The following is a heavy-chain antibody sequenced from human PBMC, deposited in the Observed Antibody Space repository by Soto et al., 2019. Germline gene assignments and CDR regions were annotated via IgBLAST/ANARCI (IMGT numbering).Heavy chain of an antibody. CDR1: GGSISSSSYY. Sequence: SETLSLTCTVSGGSISSSSYYWGWIRQPPGKGLEWIGSIYYSGSTYYNPSLKSRVTISVDTSKNQFSLKLSSVTAADTAVYYCVRIDGACSSTSCYVNYYYYYMDVWGKGTTVTVSS. CDR2: IYYSGST. J-gene: IGHJ6*03. D-gene: IGHD2-2*01. V-gene: IGHV4-39*01. CDR3: VRIDGACSSTSCYVNYYYYYMDV.